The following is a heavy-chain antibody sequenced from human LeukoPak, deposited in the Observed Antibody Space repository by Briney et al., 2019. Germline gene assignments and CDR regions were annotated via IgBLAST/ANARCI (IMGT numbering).Heavy chain of an antibody. V-gene: IGHV4-38-2*02. D-gene: IGHD1-26*01. CDR1: GYSISSGYY. CDR3: ATGPTGIVGATTYYFDY. Sequence: SETLSLTCTVSGYSISSGYYWGWIRQPPGKGLEWIGSIYHSGSTYYNPSLKSRVTISVDTSKNQFSLKLSSETAADTAVYYCATGPTGIVGATTYYFDYWGQGTLVTVSS. CDR2: IYHSGST. J-gene: IGHJ4*02.